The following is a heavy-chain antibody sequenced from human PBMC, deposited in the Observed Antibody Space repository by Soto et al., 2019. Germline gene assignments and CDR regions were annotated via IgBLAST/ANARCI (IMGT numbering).Heavy chain of an antibody. D-gene: IGHD6-6*01. CDR1: GCSISRSNW. V-gene: IGHV4-4*02. Sequence: SETLSLTFAVSGCSISRSNWWSWVRQPPGKGLEWIGEIYHSGSTNYNPSLKSRVTISVDKSKNQFSLKLSSVTAADTAVYYCASRYSSSSERDYYYYYGMDVWGQGTTVT. J-gene: IGHJ6*02. CDR2: IYHSGST. CDR3: ASRYSSSSERDYYYYYGMDV.